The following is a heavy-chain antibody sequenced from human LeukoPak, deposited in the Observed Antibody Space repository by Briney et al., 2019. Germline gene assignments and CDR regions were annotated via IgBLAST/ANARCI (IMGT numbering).Heavy chain of an antibody. CDR3: ARSKGGAQREYGMDV. J-gene: IGHJ6*02. D-gene: IGHD1-1*01. V-gene: IGHV3-21*06. CDR2: ISSGSSYI. CDR1: GSTFKNYG. Sequence: PGGSLRLSCAASGSTFKNYGMNWVRQAPGKGLEWVSSISSGSSYIDYADSLQGRFTISRDNAKSSLYLQMNSLRGEDTAVYYCARSKGGAQREYGMDVWGQGTTVTVSS.